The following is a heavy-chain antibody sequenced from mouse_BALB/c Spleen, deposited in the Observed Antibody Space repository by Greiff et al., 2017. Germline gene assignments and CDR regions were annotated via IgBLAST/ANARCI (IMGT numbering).Heavy chain of an antibody. V-gene: IGHV5-17*02. CDR3: ARENYDYDEGFAY. J-gene: IGHJ3*01. Sequence: EVKLVESGGDLVKPGGSRKLSCAASGFTFSSFGMHWVRQAPEKGLEWVAYISSGSSTIYYADTVKGRFTISRDNPKNTLFLQMTSLRSEDTAMYYCARENYDYDEGFAYWGQGTLVTVSA. CDR1: GFTFSSFG. CDR2: ISSGSSTI. D-gene: IGHD2-4*01.